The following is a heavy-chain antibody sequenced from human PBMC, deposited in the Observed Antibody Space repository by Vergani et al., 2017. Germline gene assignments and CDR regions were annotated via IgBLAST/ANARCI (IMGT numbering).Heavy chain of an antibody. Sequence: QVQLQQWGAGLLKPSETLSLTCAVYGGSFSGYYWSWIRQPPGKGLEWIGEINHSGSTNYNPSLKSLVTISVATSKNQFSLKLSSVTAADTAVYYCARGKRITMVRGVIMTRYYYYYMDVWGKGTTVTVSS. V-gene: IGHV4-34*01. CDR2: INHSGST. D-gene: IGHD3-10*01. CDR1: GGSFSGYY. CDR3: ARGKRITMVRGVIMTRYYYYYMDV. J-gene: IGHJ6*03.